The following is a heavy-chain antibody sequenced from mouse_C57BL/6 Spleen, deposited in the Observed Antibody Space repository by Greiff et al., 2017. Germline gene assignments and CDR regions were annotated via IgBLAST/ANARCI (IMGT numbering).Heavy chain of an antibody. CDR3: ERDGSSYVYWYFDV. CDR2: IDPNSGGT. J-gene: IGHJ1*03. Sequence: VQLQQPGAELVKPGASVKLSCKASGYTFTSYWMHWVKQRPGRGLEWIGRIDPNSGGTKYNEKFKGKATLTVDKPSSTAYMQLRSLTSEDSAVYFWERDGSSYVYWYFDVWGTGTTVTVAS. CDR1: GYTFTSYW. V-gene: IGHV1-72*01. D-gene: IGHD1-1*01.